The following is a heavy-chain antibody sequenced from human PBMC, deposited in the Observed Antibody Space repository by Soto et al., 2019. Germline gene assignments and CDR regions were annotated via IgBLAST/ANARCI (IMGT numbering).Heavy chain of an antibody. J-gene: IGHJ6*02. CDR1: GFTFSSYG. CDR3: AKDLGGVVAAIDYYYGMDV. V-gene: IGHV3-30*18. CDR2: ISYDGSNK. D-gene: IGHD2-15*01. Sequence: QVQLVESGGGVVQPGRSLRLSCAASGFTFSSYGMHWVRQAPGKGLEWVAVISYDGSNKYYADSVKGRFTISRDNSKNTLYLQMNSLRAEDTAVYYCAKDLGGVVAAIDYYYGMDVRGQGTTVTVSS.